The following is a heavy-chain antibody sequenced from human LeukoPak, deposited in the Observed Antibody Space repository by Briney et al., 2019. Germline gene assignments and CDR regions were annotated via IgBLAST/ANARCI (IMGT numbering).Heavy chain of an antibody. CDR2: TSTSSSYM. Sequence: GGSLRLSCAASGFTFSSYTMTWVRQAPGKGLEWVSSTSTSSSYMYYGDSVKGRFTISRDNAKNSLYLQMSSLRAEDTAVYYCARDLEDYNNYGEMGFWGQGTLVTVSS. CDR1: GFTFSSYT. CDR3: ARDLEDYNNYGEMGF. J-gene: IGHJ4*02. V-gene: IGHV3-21*01. D-gene: IGHD4-11*01.